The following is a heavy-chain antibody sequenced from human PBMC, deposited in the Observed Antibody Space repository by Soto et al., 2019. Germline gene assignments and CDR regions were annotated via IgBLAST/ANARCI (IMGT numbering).Heavy chain of an antibody. D-gene: IGHD3-22*01. Sequence: QVQLQQWGAGLLKPSETLSLTCAVYGGSFSDYYWSWIRQPPGKGLEWIGEINHSGSTNYNPSLKSRVTISVDKSKNQFSLKLSSVTAADTAVYYCAREIVRPYYFDYWGQGTLVTVSS. V-gene: IGHV4-34*01. J-gene: IGHJ4*02. CDR3: AREIVRPYYFDY. CDR1: GGSFSDYY. CDR2: INHSGST.